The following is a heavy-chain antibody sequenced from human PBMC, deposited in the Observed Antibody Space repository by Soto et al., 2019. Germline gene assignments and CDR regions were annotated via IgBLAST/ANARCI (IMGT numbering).Heavy chain of an antibody. CDR1: GFTFSSYA. Sequence: EVQLLESGGGLVQPGGSLRLSCAASGFTFSSYAMSWVRQAPGKGLEWVSAISGSGGSTYYADSVKGRFTISRDNSKNTLYLQMNSLKAEETAVYYCANQFSRYFPPQRFDYWGQGTLVTVSS. J-gene: IGHJ4*02. CDR2: ISGSGGST. D-gene: IGHD6-6*01. CDR3: ANQFSRYFPPQRFDY. V-gene: IGHV3-23*01.